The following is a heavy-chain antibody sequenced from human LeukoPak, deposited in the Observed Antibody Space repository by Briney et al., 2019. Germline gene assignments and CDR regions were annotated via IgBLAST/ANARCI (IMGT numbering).Heavy chain of an antibody. CDR3: ARVPPAYCGGDCWFDP. CDR1: GGTLSSYA. Sequence: SVKVSCKASGGTLSSYAISWVRQAPGQGLEWMGGIIPIFGTANYAQKFQGRVTITADESTSTAYMELSSLRSEDTAVYYCARVPPAYCGGDCWFDPWGQGTLVTVSS. CDR2: IIPIFGTA. V-gene: IGHV1-69*01. D-gene: IGHD2-21*02. J-gene: IGHJ5*02.